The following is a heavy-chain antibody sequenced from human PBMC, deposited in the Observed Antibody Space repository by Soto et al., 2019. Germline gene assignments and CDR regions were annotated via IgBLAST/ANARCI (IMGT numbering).Heavy chain of an antibody. J-gene: IGHJ2*01. CDR3: ARRRLGYGSWYFDL. D-gene: IGHD3-10*01. V-gene: IGHV1-69*01. CDR1: GGAFSSYA. CDR2: NLPLFNSS. Sequence: QVQLVQSGAEVKKPGSSVKVSCKASGGAFSSYAISWVRQAPGQGLEWIGGNLPLFNSSNYAQKFQSRVTSTADEPTCIAYMVVSSLASEDTAVYYCARRRLGYGSWYFDLWGRGTLISVSS.